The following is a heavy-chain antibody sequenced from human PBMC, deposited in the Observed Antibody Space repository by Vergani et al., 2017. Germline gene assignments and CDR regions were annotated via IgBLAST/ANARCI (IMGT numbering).Heavy chain of an antibody. Sequence: EVQLVESGGGLVKPGGSLRLSCAASGFTFINAWMTWVRQAPGKGLEWVSAISARYPSTYYADSVKGRFTISRDNSKNMLYLQMNSLRAEDTAVYYCTRGWYYDSIAYWAYWGQGTLVTVSS. CDR2: ISARYPST. CDR1: GFTFINAW. J-gene: IGHJ4*02. D-gene: IGHD3-22*01. CDR3: TRGWYYDSIAYWAY. V-gene: IGHV3-23*04.